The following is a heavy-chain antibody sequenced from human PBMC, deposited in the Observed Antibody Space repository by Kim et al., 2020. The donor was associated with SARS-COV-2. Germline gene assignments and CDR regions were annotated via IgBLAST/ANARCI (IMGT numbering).Heavy chain of an antibody. V-gene: IGHV1-69*01. Sequence: NYAQKFQGRVTITADESTSTAYMELSSLRSEDTAVYYCATNWNKGVYYFDYWGQGTLVTVSS. CDR3: ATNWNKGVYYFDY. J-gene: IGHJ4*02. D-gene: IGHD1-1*01.